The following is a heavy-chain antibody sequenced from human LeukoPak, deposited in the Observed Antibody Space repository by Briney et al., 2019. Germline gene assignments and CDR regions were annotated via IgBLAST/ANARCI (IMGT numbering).Heavy chain of an antibody. J-gene: IGHJ3*02. CDR3: ARGSGTARDAFDI. CDR1: GGSISSYY. D-gene: IGHD1-26*01. CDR2: IYYSGST. V-gene: IGHV4-59*01. Sequence: PSETLSLTCTVSGGSISSYYWSWLRQPPGKGLEWIGYIYYSGSTNYNPSLKSRVTISVDTSKNQFSLKLSSVTAADTAVYYCARGSGTARDAFDIWGQGTMVTVSS.